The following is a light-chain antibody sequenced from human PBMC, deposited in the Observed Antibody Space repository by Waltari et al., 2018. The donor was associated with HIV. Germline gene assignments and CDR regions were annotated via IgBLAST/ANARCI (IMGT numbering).Light chain of an antibody. V-gene: IGKV1-39*01. CDR2: AAS. Sequence: DIQITQSPSSLSASVGDRVTITCRASQSINNYLNWYQQKPGKAPNVLIYAASSLQSGVPSRVSGSGSGTDFALTISSLQPEDCATYYCQQSYSTLWTFGQGTKVEIK. J-gene: IGKJ1*01. CDR1: QSINNY. CDR3: QQSYSTLWT.